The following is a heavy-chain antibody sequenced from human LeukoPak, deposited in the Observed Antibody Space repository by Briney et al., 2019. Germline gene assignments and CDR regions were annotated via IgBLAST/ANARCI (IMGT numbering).Heavy chain of an antibody. CDR1: GGSLSTHH. CDR3: ARGYDSSAYYPFNY. V-gene: IGHV4-59*11. Sequence: PSETLSLTCAGYGGSLSTHHWSWIRQSPGRGLEWIGYISDSGSTNYNPSLKSRVTISVDTSKNQFSLMLSSVTAADTAVYYCARGYDSSAYYPFNYWGQGTLVTVSS. CDR2: ISDSGST. J-gene: IGHJ4*02. D-gene: IGHD3-22*01.